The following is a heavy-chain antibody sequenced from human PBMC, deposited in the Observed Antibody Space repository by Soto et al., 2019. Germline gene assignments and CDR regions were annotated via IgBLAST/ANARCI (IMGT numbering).Heavy chain of an antibody. J-gene: IGHJ4*02. CDR3: TRDESASSSSWHDY. D-gene: IGHD6-19*01. Sequence: EVQLVESGGGLVKPGGSLRLSCAASGFNIKTYSMNWIRQAPGKGLEWVSAISSSGSHIYYADAVKGRFTISRDNANNAGFLQMNSLRAEDTGVYYCTRDESASSSSWHDYWGQGTLVTVSS. CDR2: ISSSGSHI. V-gene: IGHV3-21*03. CDR1: GFNIKTYS.